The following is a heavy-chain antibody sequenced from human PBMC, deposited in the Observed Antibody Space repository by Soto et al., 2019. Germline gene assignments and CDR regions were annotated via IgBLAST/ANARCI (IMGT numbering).Heavy chain of an antibody. CDR1: WFNFGNVW. J-gene: IGHJ6*02. D-gene: IGHD2-15*01. CDR2: IKSQADGGTI. V-gene: IGHV3-15*07. CDR3: ARRSGAYSPFYYCYGLDV. Sequence: CVSMRLPCAASWFNFGNVWRHWVLQEPGEGLEWVGRIKSQADGGTIVYATPVKGRFTISRDDSKNTLYLQMNSLTTEDTAVYYCARRSGAYSPFYYCYGLDVRGQGTSVPVFS.